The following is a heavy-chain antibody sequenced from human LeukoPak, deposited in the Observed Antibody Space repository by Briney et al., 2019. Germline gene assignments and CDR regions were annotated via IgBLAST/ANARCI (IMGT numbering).Heavy chain of an antibody. CDR3: ARALVGAATLSY. J-gene: IGHJ4*02. Sequence: GESLKISCKGSGYSFTTYWIGWVRQMPGKGLEWMGVIYPGDSDTRYSPSFQGQVTLPADKSISTAYLQWSSLKASDTAIYYCARALVGAATLSYWGQGTLVTVSS. V-gene: IGHV5-51*01. D-gene: IGHD1-26*01. CDR1: GYSFTTYW. CDR2: IYPGDSDT.